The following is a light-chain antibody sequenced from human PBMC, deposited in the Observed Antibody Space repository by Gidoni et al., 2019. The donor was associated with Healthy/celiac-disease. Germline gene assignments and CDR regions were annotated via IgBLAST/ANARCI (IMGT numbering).Light chain of an antibody. Sequence: QSALTQPASVSGSPGQSITISCTGTSRDVGGYNHVSWYLPHPGKSPKLMIYEVRKRHSGVPDRFSGSKSGSTASLTISGLQAEDGADYYCSSYTSSSTLYVFGTGTKVTVL. CDR3: SSYTSSSTLYV. V-gene: IGLV2-14*01. CDR1: SRDVGGYNH. J-gene: IGLJ1*01. CDR2: EVR.